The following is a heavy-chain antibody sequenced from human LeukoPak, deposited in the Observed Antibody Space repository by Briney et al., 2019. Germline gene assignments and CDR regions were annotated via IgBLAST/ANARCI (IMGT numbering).Heavy chain of an antibody. D-gene: IGHD3-3*01. Sequence: GGSLRLSCVASGFTFNRCWMSWVRQAPAKGLEWVGNIKQDGSEKYYVHSVEDRCTISRDNAKKSLYLQMDSLRAEDTAIYYCASPRATDFWSGYPNWGQGTLVTVSP. J-gene: IGHJ4*02. CDR2: IKQDGSEK. CDR3: ASPRATDFWSGYPN. CDR1: GFTFNRCW. V-gene: IGHV3-7*01.